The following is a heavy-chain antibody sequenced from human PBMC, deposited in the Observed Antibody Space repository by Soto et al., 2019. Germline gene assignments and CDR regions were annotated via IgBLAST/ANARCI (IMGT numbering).Heavy chain of an antibody. V-gene: IGHV3-74*01. J-gene: IGHJ4*02. D-gene: IGHD1-26*01. Sequence: EVPLVESGGGLVQPGGSLRLSCAASGFTFSRYWMHWVRQAPGKGLLWVSRINSDESRSSYADSVKGRFTISRDNAKNTLYLQMNSLRAEDTAVYYCVRDGATDYFDYWGQGTLVTVSS. CDR3: VRDGATDYFDY. CDR1: GFTFSRYW. CDR2: INSDESRS.